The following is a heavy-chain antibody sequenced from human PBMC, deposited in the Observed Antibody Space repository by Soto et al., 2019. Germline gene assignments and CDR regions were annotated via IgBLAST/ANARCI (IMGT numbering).Heavy chain of an antibody. J-gene: IGHJ5*02. V-gene: IGHV4-38-2*01. CDR2: IYHGGST. CDR3: ARVAPWVPYYYDSSPYTFENWFDP. Sequence: ASETLSLTCAVSGYSISSGYYWGWLRQPPGKGLEWIGRIYHGGSTYYNPSLNSRATLSIDMTNNHVSLILNSVTAADTAVYYCARVAPWVPYYYDSSPYTFENWFDPWGQGTLVTVSS. D-gene: IGHD3-22*01. CDR1: GYSISSGYY.